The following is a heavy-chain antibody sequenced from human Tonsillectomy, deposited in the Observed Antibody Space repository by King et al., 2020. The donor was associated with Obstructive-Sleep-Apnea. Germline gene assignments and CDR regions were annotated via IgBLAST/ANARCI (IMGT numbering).Heavy chain of an antibody. D-gene: IGHD3-22*01. V-gene: IGHV4-38-2*02. CDR3: ARALVHFDRSAPKGCFDP. Sequence: VPLQESGPGLVKPSETLSLTCSVSGYSISRGYYWGWIRQPPGKGLEWIGDISHSGNTYYNPSLMSRVTISLDKSRNQFSLRLNSVTAADTAVYYCARALVHFDRSAPKGCFDPWGQGILVTVSS. J-gene: IGHJ5*02. CDR1: GYSISRGYY. CDR2: ISHSGNT.